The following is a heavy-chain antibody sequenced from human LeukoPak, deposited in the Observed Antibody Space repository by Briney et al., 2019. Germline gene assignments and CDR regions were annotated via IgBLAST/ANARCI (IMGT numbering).Heavy chain of an antibody. CDR2: IRYDGSNK. Sequence: PGGSLRLSCAASGFTFSSYGMHWVRHAPGKGLVWVAFIRYDGSNKYYADSVKGRFTISRDNSKNTLYLQMNSLRAEDTAVYYCAKETYDYVWGSYRYYFDYWGQGTLVTVSS. CDR1: GFTFSSYG. J-gene: IGHJ4*02. D-gene: IGHD3-16*02. V-gene: IGHV3-30*02. CDR3: AKETYDYVWGSYRYYFDY.